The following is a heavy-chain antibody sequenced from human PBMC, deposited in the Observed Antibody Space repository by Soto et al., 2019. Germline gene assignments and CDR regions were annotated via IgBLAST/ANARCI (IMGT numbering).Heavy chain of an antibody. J-gene: IGHJ5*02. CDR1: GFSLSTSGMC. V-gene: IGHV2-70*01. Sequence: ESGPTLVNPTQTLTLTCPFSGFSLSTSGMCVSWIRQPPGKALEWLALIDWDDDKYYSTSLKTRLTISKDTSKNQVVLTMTNMDPVDTATYYCARSRGYSGYDWDNWFDPWGQGTLVTVPQ. CDR2: IDWDDDK. D-gene: IGHD5-12*01. CDR3: ARSRGYSGYDWDNWFDP.